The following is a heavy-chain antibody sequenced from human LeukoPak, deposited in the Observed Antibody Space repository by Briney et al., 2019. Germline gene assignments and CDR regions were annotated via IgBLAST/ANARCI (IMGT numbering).Heavy chain of an antibody. CDR1: GYTFTSYV. CDR3: ARGLLVGGSGSEHDY. V-gene: IGHV1-8*01. CDR2: MNPNSGNT. Sequence: AAVKVSCKASGYTFTSYVINWVRQAPGRGVEWMGWMNPNSGNTDYAQKFQGRVTMTRNTSISTAYMELSSLRSEDTAVYYCARGLLVGGSGSEHDYWGQGTLVTVSS. J-gene: IGHJ4*02. D-gene: IGHD3-10*01.